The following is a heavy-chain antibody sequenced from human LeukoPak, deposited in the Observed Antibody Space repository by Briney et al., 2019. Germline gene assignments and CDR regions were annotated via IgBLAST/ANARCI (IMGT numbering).Heavy chain of an antibody. CDR2: ISGSGGNT. V-gene: IGHV3-23*01. Sequence: PGGTLRLSCAASGFTFSRNGMTWVRQAPGKGLEWVSAISGSGGNTYYADSVKGRFTISRDNSKNTLYLQMNSLRSDDTAVYYCARESGSSTETTLGVDYWGQGTLVTVSS. D-gene: IGHD1-14*01. J-gene: IGHJ4*02. CDR1: GFTFSRNG. CDR3: ARESGSSTETTLGVDY.